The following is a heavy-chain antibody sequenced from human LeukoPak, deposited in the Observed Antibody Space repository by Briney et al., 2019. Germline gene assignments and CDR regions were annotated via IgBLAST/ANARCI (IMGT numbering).Heavy chain of an antibody. V-gene: IGHV4-39*07. CDR3: ARERSSSSVASGWYYYYYMDV. CDR2: IYYSGST. CDR1: GDSISSSTYY. D-gene: IGHD6-6*01. J-gene: IGHJ6*03. Sequence: SETLSLTCNVSGDSISSSTYYWAWIRQPPGKGLEWIGSIYYSGSTYYNPSLKSRVTISVDTSKNQFSLKLSSVTAADTAVYYCARERSSSSVASGWYYYYYMDVWGKGTTVTVSS.